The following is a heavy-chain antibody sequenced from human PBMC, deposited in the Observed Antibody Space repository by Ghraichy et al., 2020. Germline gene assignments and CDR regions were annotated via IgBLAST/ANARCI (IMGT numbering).Heavy chain of an antibody. V-gene: IGHV4-34*01. J-gene: IGHJ5*02. CDR1: GGSFSVYY. Sequence: SETLSLTCAVYGGSFSVYYWSWIRQPPGTGLEWIGEISHSGSTNYNASLKSRVTISVDTSKNQFSLKLSSVTAADTAVYYCAVTSYYDSSGYYRWGQGTLVTVSS. D-gene: IGHD3-22*01. CDR2: ISHSGST. CDR3: AVTSYYDSSGYYR.